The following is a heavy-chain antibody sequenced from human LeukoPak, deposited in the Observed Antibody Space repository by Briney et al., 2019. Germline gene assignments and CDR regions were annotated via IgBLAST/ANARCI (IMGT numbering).Heavy chain of an antibody. V-gene: IGHV1-2*02. J-gene: IGHJ4*02. CDR2: INPNSGGT. CDR3: ARDGPYYGSGSFYLLY. Sequence: ASVKVSRKASGYTYTGYYMHWVRQAPGQGLEWMGWINPNSGGTNYAQKFQGRVTMTRDTSISTAYMELSRLRSDDTAVYYCARDGPYYGSGSFYLLYWGQGTLVTVSS. D-gene: IGHD3-10*01. CDR1: GYTYTGYY.